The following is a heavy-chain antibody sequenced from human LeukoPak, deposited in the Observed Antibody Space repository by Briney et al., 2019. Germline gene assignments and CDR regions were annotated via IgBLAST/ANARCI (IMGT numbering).Heavy chain of an antibody. CDR2: IWYDGSNK. CDR3: ARDGYCSSTSCYKGDYYYGMDV. J-gene: IGHJ6*02. D-gene: IGHD2-2*02. V-gene: IGHV3-33*01. Sequence: GRSLRLSCAASGFTFSSYGMHWVRQAPGKGLEWVAVIWYDGSNKYYADSVKGRFTISRDNSKNTLYLQMNSLRAEDTAVYYCARDGYCSSTSCYKGDYYYGMDVRGQGTTVTVSS. CDR1: GFTFSSYG.